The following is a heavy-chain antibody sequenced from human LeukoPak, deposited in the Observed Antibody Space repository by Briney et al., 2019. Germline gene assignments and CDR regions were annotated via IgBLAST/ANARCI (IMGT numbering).Heavy chain of an antibody. CDR3: ARGRQQLATFYYYYYMDV. CDR2: LYTSGST. V-gene: IGHV4-61*02. Sequence: SETLSLTCTVSGGSISSGSYYWGWIRQPAGKGLEWNGRLYTSGSTNYNPSLKSRVTISVDTSKNQFSLKLTSVTAADTAVYYCARGRQQLATFYYYYYMDVWGKGTTVTVSS. CDR1: GGSISSGSYY. D-gene: IGHD6-13*01. J-gene: IGHJ6*03.